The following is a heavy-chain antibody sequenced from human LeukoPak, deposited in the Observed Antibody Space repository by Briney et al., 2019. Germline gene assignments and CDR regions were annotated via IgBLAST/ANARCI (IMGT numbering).Heavy chain of an antibody. Sequence: SSETLSLTCTVSGGSISSSSYYWGWIRQPPGKGLEWIGSIYYSGSTYYNPSLKSRVTISADTSKNQFSLKLSSVTAADTAVYYCGGSGWRNYGMDVWGQGTTVTVSS. CDR1: GGSISSSSYY. J-gene: IGHJ6*02. V-gene: IGHV4-39*07. D-gene: IGHD6-19*01. CDR2: IYYSGST. CDR3: GGSGWRNYGMDV.